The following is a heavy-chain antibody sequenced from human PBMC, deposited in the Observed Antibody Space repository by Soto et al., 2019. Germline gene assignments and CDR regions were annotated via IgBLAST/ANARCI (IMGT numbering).Heavy chain of an antibody. V-gene: IGHV3-21*01. Sequence: EVQLVESGGGLVKPGGSLRLSCAASGFTFSSYSMNWVRQAPGKGLEWVSSISSSSSYIYYADSVKGRFTISRDNAKNSMYMQMHSRRAEDTAVYYWARVVDDYYPYYYYGMDVWGQGTTVTVSS. CDR2: ISSSSSYI. J-gene: IGHJ6*02. CDR1: GFTFSSYS. CDR3: ARVVDDYYPYYYYGMDV. D-gene: IGHD2-8*01.